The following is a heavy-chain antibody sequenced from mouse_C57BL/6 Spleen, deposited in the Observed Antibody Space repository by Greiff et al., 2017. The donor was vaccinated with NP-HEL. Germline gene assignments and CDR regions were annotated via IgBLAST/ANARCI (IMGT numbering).Heavy chain of an antibody. CDR3: ARSGGLRGDYYAMDY. Sequence: EVQLQQSGPELVKPGASVKISCKASGYTFTDYYMNWVKQSHGKSLEWIGDINPNNGGTSYNQKFKGKATLTVDKSSSTAYMELRSLTSEDSAVYYCARSGGLRGDYYAMDYWGQGTSVTVSS. V-gene: IGHV1-26*01. J-gene: IGHJ4*01. CDR1: GYTFTDYY. D-gene: IGHD2-4*01. CDR2: INPNNGGT.